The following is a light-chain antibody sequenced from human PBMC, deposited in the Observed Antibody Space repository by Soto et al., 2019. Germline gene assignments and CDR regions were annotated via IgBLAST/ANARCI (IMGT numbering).Light chain of an antibody. V-gene: IGKV3-15*01. Sequence: EIVMTQSPATLSVSPGERATLSCRASQSVSSNLAWYQQKPGQAPRLLIYVASPRATGIPARFSGSGSGTEFTLTISSLQSEDFAVYYCQQYNNWPWTFGQGTKV. CDR2: VAS. CDR3: QQYNNWPWT. CDR1: QSVSSN. J-gene: IGKJ1*01.